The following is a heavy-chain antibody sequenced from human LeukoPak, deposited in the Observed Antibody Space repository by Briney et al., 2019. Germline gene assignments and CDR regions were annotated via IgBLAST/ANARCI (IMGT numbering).Heavy chain of an antibody. CDR3: ARAYDFWSGPGGY. D-gene: IGHD3-3*01. CDR1: GFTFKSFS. Sequence: GGSLRLSCGGSGFTFKSFSMHWVRQAPGKGLEWVSDISSNSGIKSYADSVKGRFTISRDNAKNSLYLQMNSLRAEDTAVYYCARAYDFWSGPGGYWGQGTLVTVSS. CDR2: ISSNSGIK. V-gene: IGHV3-48*01. J-gene: IGHJ4*02.